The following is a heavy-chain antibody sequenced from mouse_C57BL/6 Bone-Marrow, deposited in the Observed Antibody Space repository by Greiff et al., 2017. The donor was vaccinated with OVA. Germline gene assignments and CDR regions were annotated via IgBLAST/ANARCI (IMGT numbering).Heavy chain of an antibody. V-gene: IGHV5-2*01. D-gene: IGHD2-1*01. CDR2: INSDGGST. Sequence: EVKVVESGGGLVQPGESLKLTCESNEYEFPSHDMSWVRKTPEKRLELVAAINSDGGSTYYPDTMERRFIISRDNTKKTLYLQMSSLRSEDTALYYCAGHDGNHPFAYWGQGTLVTVSA. J-gene: IGHJ3*01. CDR3: AGHDGNHPFAY. CDR1: EYEFPSHD.